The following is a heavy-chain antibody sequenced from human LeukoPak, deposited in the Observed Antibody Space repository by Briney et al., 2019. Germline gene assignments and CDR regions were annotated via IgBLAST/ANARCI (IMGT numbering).Heavy chain of an antibody. V-gene: IGHV3-30*04. D-gene: IGHD3-22*01. CDR2: ISYDGSNK. CDR1: GFTFSSYA. CDR3: ARGVAVVITSETASDI. Sequence: PGGSLRLSCAASGFTFSSYAMHWVRQAPGKGLEWVAVISYDGSNKYYADSVKGRFTISRDNSKNTLYLQMNSLRAEDTAVYYCARGVAVVITSETASDIWGQGTMVTVSS. J-gene: IGHJ3*02.